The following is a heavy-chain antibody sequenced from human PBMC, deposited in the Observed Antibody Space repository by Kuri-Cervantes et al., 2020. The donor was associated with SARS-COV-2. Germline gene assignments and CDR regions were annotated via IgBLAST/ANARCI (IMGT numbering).Heavy chain of an antibody. CDR3: ARDRAGYSNYYYYYYMDV. CDR2: IYYSGNT. V-gene: IGHV4-59*11. CDR1: GGSISSHY. D-gene: IGHD4-11*01. J-gene: IGHJ6*03. Sequence: GSLRLSCTVSGGSISSHYWSWIRQPPGKGLEWIGYIYYSGNTNYNPSLKSRVTISVDTSKNQFSLKLSSVTAADTAVYYCARDRAGYSNYYYYYYMDVWGKGTTVTVSS.